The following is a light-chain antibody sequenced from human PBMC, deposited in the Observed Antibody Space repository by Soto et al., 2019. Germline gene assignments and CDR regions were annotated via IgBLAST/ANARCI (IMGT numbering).Light chain of an antibody. V-gene: IGKV3D-15*01. CDR2: GAS. Sequence: EIVLTQSPGTLSFSPGESATLSCRASQSVSSNLAWYQQKPGQAPRLLIYGASNRATGIPDRFSGSGSGTDFTLTISRLEPEDFAVYYCQQYNNWPLTFGGGTKVDI. CDR3: QQYNNWPLT. J-gene: IGKJ4*01. CDR1: QSVSSN.